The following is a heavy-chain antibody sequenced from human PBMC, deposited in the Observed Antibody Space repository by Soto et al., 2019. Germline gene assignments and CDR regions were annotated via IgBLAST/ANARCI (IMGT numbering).Heavy chain of an antibody. CDR1: GFTFSSDA. V-gene: IGHV3-23*01. CDR2: ISGSGGSA. CDR3: AKNPGYYYDSTGYHFDY. Sequence: GGSLRLSCEASGFTFSSDAMSSVRHAPGKGLEWVSAISGSGGSAYYADSVKGRFTISGDNSKNTLYLQMNSLRAEDTAVYYCAKNPGYYYDSTGYHFDYWGQGTLVT. D-gene: IGHD3-22*01. J-gene: IGHJ4*02.